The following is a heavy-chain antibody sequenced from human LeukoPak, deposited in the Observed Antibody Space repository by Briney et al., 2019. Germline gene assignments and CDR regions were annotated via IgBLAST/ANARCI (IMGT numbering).Heavy chain of an antibody. CDR2: INSDGSAK. CDR1: GFRFSSQW. CDR3: ADLGTSD. Sequence: PGGSLRLSCAVSGFRFSSQWMTWVRQAPGMGLEWVATINSDGSAKYHVDSVRGRFTISRDNAKNLVYLQMSILRAEDTAVYYCADLGTSDCGQGTLVTVSS. V-gene: IGHV3-7*01. J-gene: IGHJ4*02. D-gene: IGHD1-7*01.